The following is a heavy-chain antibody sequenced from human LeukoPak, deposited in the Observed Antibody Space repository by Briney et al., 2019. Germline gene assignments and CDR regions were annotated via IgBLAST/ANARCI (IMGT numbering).Heavy chain of an antibody. J-gene: IGHJ6*03. Sequence: SETLSLTCAVYGGSFSGYYWSWIRQPAGKGLEWIGRIYTSGSTNYNPSLKSRVTMSVDTSKNQFSLKLSSVTAADTAVYYCARGMLYYDILTGYRDYYMDVWGKGTTVTISS. V-gene: IGHV4-59*10. CDR3: ARGMLYYDILTGYRDYYMDV. CDR1: GGSFSGYY. D-gene: IGHD3-9*01. CDR2: IYTSGST.